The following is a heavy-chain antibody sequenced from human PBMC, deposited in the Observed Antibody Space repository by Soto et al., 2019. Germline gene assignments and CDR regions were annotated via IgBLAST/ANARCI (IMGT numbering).Heavy chain of an antibody. Sequence: GGSLRLSCAASGFTFSNAWMSWVRQAPGKGLEWVGRIKSKTDGGTTDYAAPVKGRFTISRDNSKNTLYLQMNSLKTEDTAVYYCTTEPGYSYGHYYYGMDVWVQGTTVTVCS. CDR3: TTEPGYSYGHYYYGMDV. D-gene: IGHD5-18*01. J-gene: IGHJ6*02. V-gene: IGHV3-15*01. CDR1: GFTFSNAW. CDR2: IKSKTDGGTT.